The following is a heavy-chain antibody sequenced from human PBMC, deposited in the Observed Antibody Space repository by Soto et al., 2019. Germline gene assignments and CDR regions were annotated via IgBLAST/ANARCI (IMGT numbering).Heavy chain of an antibody. V-gene: IGHV4-30-2*01. CDR2: IYHSGST. D-gene: IGHD5-12*01. J-gene: IGHJ6*02. CDR1: GGSISSGGYS. Sequence: QLQLQESGSGLVKPSQTLSLTCAVSGGSISSGGYSWSWIRQPPGKGLEWIGYIYHSGSTYYNPSLKSRVTIAVHRSKNHLSRKLSSVTAAATAVYYCARVAVSGLGSGMDVWGPGTTVTVSS. CDR3: ARVAVSGLGSGMDV.